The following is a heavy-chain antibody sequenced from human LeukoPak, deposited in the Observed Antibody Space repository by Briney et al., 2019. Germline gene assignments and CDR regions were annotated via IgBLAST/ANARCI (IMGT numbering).Heavy chain of an antibody. CDR1: GGSISSGSYY. V-gene: IGHV4-61*02. D-gene: IGHD3-3*01. CDR3: ARDPYYDRHGMDV. CDR2: IYTSGST. J-gene: IGHJ6*02. Sequence: PSETLSLTCTVSGGSISSGSYYWSWIRQPAGKGLEWIGRIYTSGSTNYNPSLKSRVTISVDTSKNQFSLKLSSVTAADTAVYYCARDPYYDRHGMDVWGQGTTVTVSS.